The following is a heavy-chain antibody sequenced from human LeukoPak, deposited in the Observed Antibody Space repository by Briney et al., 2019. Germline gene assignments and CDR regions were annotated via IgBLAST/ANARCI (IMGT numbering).Heavy chain of an antibody. Sequence: SETLSLTCTVSGGSISSYYWSWIRQPPGKGLEWIGYIYYSGSTNYNPSLKSRVTISVDTSKNQFSLKLSSVTAADTAVYNCARLDSSAYYIAFDIWGQGTMVTVSS. CDR2: IYYSGST. J-gene: IGHJ3*02. CDR3: ARLDSSAYYIAFDI. D-gene: IGHD3-22*01. V-gene: IGHV4-59*08. CDR1: GGSISSYY.